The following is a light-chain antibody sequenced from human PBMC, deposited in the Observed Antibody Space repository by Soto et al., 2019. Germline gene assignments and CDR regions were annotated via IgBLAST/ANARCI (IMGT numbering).Light chain of an antibody. CDR3: QQVYSYPYS. V-gene: IGKV1-9*01. CDR1: EGISRC. J-gene: IGKJ2*03. Sequence: IQLTQSPSSLSASIGDRVTITCRASEGISRCLAWYQLIPGKAPKILIYGASTLEGGVPSRLSGSGSGTEFTLTISSLQPEDFGIYYCQQVYSYPYSFGQGTKLEIK. CDR2: GAS.